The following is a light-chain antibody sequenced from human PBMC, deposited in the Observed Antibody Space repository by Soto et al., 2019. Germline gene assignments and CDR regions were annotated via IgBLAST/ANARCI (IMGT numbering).Light chain of an antibody. CDR3: QQYGSTPIT. Sequence: EIVMTQSPATLSVSPGERATLSCRASQSVSSIFLAWYQQKPGQAPRLLIYGTSSRASGIPDRFSGVGSGTDFTLTISRLEPEDFAVYYCQQYGSTPITFGQGTRLEI. CDR2: GTS. V-gene: IGKV3-20*01. CDR1: QSVSSIF. J-gene: IGKJ5*01.